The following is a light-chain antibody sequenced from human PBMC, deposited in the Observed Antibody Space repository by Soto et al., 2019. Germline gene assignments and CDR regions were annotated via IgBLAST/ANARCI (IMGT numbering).Light chain of an antibody. CDR1: SSNTGAGYD. V-gene: IGLV1-40*01. CDR3: QSYDSRLSGYV. J-gene: IGLJ1*01. Sequence: QSVLTQPPSVSGAPGQRVTISCTGSSSNTGAGYDVHWYQQLPGTAPKLLIYGNSNRPSGVPDRFSGSKSGTSASLAITGLQAEDEADYYCQSYDSRLSGYVFGTGTKGTVL. CDR2: GNS.